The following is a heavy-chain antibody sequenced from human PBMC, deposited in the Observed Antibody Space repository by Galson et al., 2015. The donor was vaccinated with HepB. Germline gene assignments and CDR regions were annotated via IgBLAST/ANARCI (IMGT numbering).Heavy chain of an antibody. CDR1: GFIFENFG. J-gene: IGHJ5*02. CDR3: ARELRYCSRNSFYTPLDP. Sequence: SLRLSCAASGFIFENFGMSWVRQAPGKGLEWISGINMNGGSTDYAESVKGRFTISRDNAKNSLFLQMSSLTAEDKAFYFCARELRYCSRNSFYTPLDPWGQGTLVTVAS. V-gene: IGHV3-20*04. D-gene: IGHD2-2*02. CDR2: INMNGGST.